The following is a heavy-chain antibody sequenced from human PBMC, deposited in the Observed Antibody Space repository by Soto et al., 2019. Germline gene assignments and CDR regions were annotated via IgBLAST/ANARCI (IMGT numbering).Heavy chain of an antibody. D-gene: IGHD5-18*01. Sequence: GGSLRLFCAASGFTFSSYAMHWVRQAPGKGLEWGAVISYDGSNKYYADSVKGRFTISRDNSKNTLYLQMNSLRAEDTAVYYCARVRRSAAMVSFNWFDPWGQGTLVTVSS. CDR1: GFTFSSYA. CDR3: ARVRRSAAMVSFNWFDP. J-gene: IGHJ5*02. CDR2: ISYDGSNK. V-gene: IGHV3-30-3*01.